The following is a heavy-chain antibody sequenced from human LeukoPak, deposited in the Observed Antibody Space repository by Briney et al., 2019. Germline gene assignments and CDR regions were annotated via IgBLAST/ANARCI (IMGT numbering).Heavy chain of an antibody. CDR3: ARDLSDYDILTGYRIHWFDP. CDR1: GYTFTGYY. D-gene: IGHD3-9*01. V-gene: IGHV1-2*02. CDR2: INPNSGGT. Sequence: ASVKVSCKASGYTFTGYYMHWVRQAPGQGLEWMGWINPNSGGTNYAQKFQGGVTMTRDTSISTAYMELSSLRFDDTAVYYCARDLSDYDILTGYRIHWFDPWGQGTLVTVSS. J-gene: IGHJ5*02.